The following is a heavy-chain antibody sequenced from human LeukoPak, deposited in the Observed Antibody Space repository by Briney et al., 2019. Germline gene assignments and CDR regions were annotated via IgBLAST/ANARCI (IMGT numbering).Heavy chain of an antibody. D-gene: IGHD1-7*01. J-gene: IGHJ4*02. CDR1: GLTFSNAW. V-gene: IGHV3-15*01. CDR2: IKSKSDGGTT. Sequence: PGGSLNLSWPASGLTFSNAWMSWFRQAPGKGLEWVGRIKSKSDGGTTDYAAPVKGRFTISRDDSKNTLYLQMNSLKTEDTAPYYCNTGGTPDNWGRGTLVTVSS. CDR3: NTGGTPDN.